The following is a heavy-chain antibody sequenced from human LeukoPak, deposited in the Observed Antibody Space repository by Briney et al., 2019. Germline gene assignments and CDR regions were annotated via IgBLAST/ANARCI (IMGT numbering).Heavy chain of an antibody. CDR3: ARRVGEQLHFDY. CDR2: IYYSGST. J-gene: IGHJ4*02. CDR1: GGSITSYY. D-gene: IGHD3-10*01. Sequence: SETLSLTCTVSGGSITSYYWSWIRQPPGKGLEWIGYIYYSGSTNYNPSLKSRVTISVDTSKNQFSLNLSSVTAADTAMYYCARRVGEQLHFDYWGQGTLVTVSS. V-gene: IGHV4-59*08.